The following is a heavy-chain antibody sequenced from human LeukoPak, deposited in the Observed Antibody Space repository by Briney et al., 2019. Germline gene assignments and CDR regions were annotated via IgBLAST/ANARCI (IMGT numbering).Heavy chain of an antibody. D-gene: IGHD6-6*01. CDR1: GFTFSSYW. CDR3: ARDTLIAARPAV. Sequence: GGSLRLSCAASGFTFSSYWMHWVRHAPGKGLVWVSRINSDGSSTSYADSVKGRFTISRDNAKNTLYLQMNSLRAEDTAVYYCARDTLIAARPAVWGQGTTVTVSS. CDR2: INSDGSST. J-gene: IGHJ6*02. V-gene: IGHV3-74*01.